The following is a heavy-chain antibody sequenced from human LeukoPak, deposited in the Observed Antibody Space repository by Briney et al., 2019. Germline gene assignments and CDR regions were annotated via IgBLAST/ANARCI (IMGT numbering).Heavy chain of an antibody. J-gene: IGHJ4*02. Sequence: PSETLSLTCAVYGGSFSGYYWSWIRQPPGKGLEWIGEINHSGSTNYNPSLKSRVTISVDTSKNQFSLKLSSVTAADTAVYYCARGSDYEDYWGQGTLVTVSS. CDR2: INHSGST. CDR3: ARGSDYEDY. CDR1: GGSFSGYY. D-gene: IGHD4-17*01. V-gene: IGHV4-34*01.